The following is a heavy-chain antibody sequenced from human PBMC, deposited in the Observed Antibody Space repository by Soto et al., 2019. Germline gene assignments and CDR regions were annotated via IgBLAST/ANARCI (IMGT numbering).Heavy chain of an antibody. CDR2: ISPHSGKT. V-gene: IGHV1-18*01. CDR3: ARGDSTDCSNGVCSFFYNHDMDV. Sequence: GASVKVSCKASGYTFARYGFTWVRQAPGHGLEWMGWISPHSGKTDYAQKLQGRVTMTTDTSTNTAYMELRSLTPDDTAIYYCARGDSTDCSNGVCSFFYNHDMDVWGQGTTVTVSS. J-gene: IGHJ6*02. CDR1: GYTFARYG. D-gene: IGHD2-8*01.